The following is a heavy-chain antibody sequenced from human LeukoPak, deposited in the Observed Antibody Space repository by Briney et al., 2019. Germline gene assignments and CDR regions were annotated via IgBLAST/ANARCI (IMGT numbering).Heavy chain of an antibody. D-gene: IGHD5-18*01. CDR2: INHGGFT. CDR1: GASLSGYY. Sequence: PSETLSLTCAVFGASLSGYYWSWIRQSPGKGLEWIGEINHGGFTNYNPSLKSRVTISVDTSRNQIALRLSSLTAADTAVYFCARSHLWPSGTFDIWGQGTVVAVSS. CDR3: ARSHLWPSGTFDI. V-gene: IGHV4-34*01. J-gene: IGHJ3*02.